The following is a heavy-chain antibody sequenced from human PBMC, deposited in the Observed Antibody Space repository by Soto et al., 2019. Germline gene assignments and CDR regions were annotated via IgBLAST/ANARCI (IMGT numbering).Heavy chain of an antibody. V-gene: IGHV3-33*01. Sequence: GGSLRLSCEASGFPFSSFGIHWVRQAPGKGLEWLAIIWNGGSNEYYADSVKGRFTISRDNSKNTVYLKVSNLRAEDTAVYYCARVAMRHDAFDTWGQGTMVTVSS. J-gene: IGHJ3*02. D-gene: IGHD6-25*01. CDR2: IWNGGSNE. CDR3: ARVAMRHDAFDT. CDR1: GFPFSSFG.